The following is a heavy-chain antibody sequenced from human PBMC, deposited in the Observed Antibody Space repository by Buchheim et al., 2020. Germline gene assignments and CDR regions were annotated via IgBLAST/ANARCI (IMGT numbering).Heavy chain of an antibody. J-gene: IGHJ2*01. CDR1: GGSFSGYY. Sequence: QVQLQQWGAGLLKPSETLSLTCAVYGGSFSGYYWSWIRQPPGKGLEWIWNINHSGDTNYKSSLKSRVTVSVYMSKNQFSLHMSSVTAADTAVYYCARGNQIKYFDLWGRGTL. CDR2: INHSGDT. CDR3: ARGNQIKYFDL. V-gene: IGHV4-34*01.